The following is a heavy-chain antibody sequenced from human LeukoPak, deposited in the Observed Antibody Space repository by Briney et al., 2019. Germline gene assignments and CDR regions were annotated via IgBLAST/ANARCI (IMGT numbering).Heavy chain of an antibody. J-gene: IGHJ6*02. CDR2: MNPNSGNT. V-gene: IGHV1-8*01. CDR3: ARRGRVYIPLNRRYYYGMDV. D-gene: IGHD5/OR15-5a*01. Sequence: GASVKVSCKASGYTFTSYDINWVRQATGQGLEWMGWMNPNSGNTGYAQKFQGRVTMTRNTSISKAYMELSSLRSEDTAVYYCARRGRVYIPLNRRYYYGMDVWGQGTTVTVSS. CDR1: GYTFTSYD.